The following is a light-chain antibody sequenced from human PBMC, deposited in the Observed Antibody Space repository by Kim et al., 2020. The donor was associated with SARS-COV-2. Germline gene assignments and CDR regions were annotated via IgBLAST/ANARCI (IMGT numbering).Light chain of an antibody. CDR1: ESISSSQ. CDR2: AVS. Sequence: SLSPGDRATRSCRASESISSSQFAWYQQKPGQAPRLLINAVSNRATGIPDRFIGSGSGTDFTLTISRLEPEDFAVYYCQQYDGAYTFGQGTKLEI. CDR3: QQYDGAYT. J-gene: IGKJ2*01. V-gene: IGKV3-20*01.